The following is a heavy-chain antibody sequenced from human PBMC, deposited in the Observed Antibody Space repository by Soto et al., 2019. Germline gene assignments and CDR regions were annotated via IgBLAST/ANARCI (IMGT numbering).Heavy chain of an antibody. V-gene: IGHV2-5*02. CDR3: VYRRHGIDV. CDR2: IYWDDDK. CDR1: GFSLSTSGVN. Sequence: QITLKESGPTLVKPTQTLTLTCTFSGFSLSTSGVNVGWIRQPPGKALEWLALIYWDDDKRYSPFLKSRVTITKDTSKNQVALTMTNMDPVDTATYYCVYRRHGIDVWGQGTTVTVSS. J-gene: IGHJ6*02.